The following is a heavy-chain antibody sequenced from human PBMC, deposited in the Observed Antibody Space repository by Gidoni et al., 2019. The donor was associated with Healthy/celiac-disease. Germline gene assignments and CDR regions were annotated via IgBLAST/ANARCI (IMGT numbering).Heavy chain of an antibody. CDR2: ISAYNGNT. CDR3: ASLGATTVSFDY. J-gene: IGHJ4*02. D-gene: IGHD1-26*01. CDR1: GSPFTSYG. Sequence: QVQLVHSGAEVKKPGASLKVSCQASGSPFTSYGLSWVRQAPGQGLEWMGWISAYNGNTNYAQKLQGRVTMTTETSTSTAYMELRSRRSDDTAVYYCASLGATTVSFDYWGQGTLVTVSS. V-gene: IGHV1-18*01.